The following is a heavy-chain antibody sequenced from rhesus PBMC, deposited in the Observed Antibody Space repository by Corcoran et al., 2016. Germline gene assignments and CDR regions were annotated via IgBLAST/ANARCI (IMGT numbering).Heavy chain of an antibody. Sequence: QVQLQESGPGLVQPSETLSLTCAVSGGSFSGYYWGWIRQPPGKGLEWIGYISGSSGSTDYNPSLKSRVTISTDTSKNQFSLKLSSVTAADTAVYYCARDTVGTDPFDYWGQGVLVTVSS. CDR2: ISGSSGST. V-gene: IGHV4-165*01. CDR3: ARDTVGTDPFDY. D-gene: IGHD5-24*01. CDR1: GGSFSGYY. J-gene: IGHJ4*01.